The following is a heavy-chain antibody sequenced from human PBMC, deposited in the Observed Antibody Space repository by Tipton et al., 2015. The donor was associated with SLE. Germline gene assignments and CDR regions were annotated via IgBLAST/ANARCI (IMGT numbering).Heavy chain of an antibody. CDR2: LFYTGST. D-gene: IGHD6-19*01. V-gene: IGHV4-59*12. CDR1: GDSIGTYY. Sequence: TLSLTCTVSGDSIGTYYWNWIRQPPGKGLEWIGSLFYTGSTYYNPSLKSRVTISVDTSNDSFSLRLTSVTAADTAVYYCARTMGSAVAGPIDYWGQGTLVTVSS. J-gene: IGHJ4*02. CDR3: ARTMGSAVAGPIDY.